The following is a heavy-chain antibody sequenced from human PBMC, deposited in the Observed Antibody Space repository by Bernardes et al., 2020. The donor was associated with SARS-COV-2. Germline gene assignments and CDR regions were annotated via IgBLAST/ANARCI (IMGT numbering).Heavy chain of an antibody. CDR1: GYNFNPQW. CDR3: ATSPSLSGWPFDH. Sequence: GASLKNSGGGSGYNFNPQWVAWVRPVAGKGLEYLGIIYPGDSETKYGPSFQGRVTISADKSINTVYLQWNRLEASDTAMYYCATSPSLSGWPFDHWGQGTLITVSS. J-gene: IGHJ4*02. D-gene: IGHD6-19*01. CDR2: IYPGDSET. V-gene: IGHV5-51*01.